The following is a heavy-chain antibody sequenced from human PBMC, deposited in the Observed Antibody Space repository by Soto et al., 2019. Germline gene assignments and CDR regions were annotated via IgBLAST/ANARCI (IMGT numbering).Heavy chain of an antibody. CDR2: IIPILGIA. V-gene: IGHV1-69*02. D-gene: IGHD6-19*01. CDR3: ARVGIAVAGYGHAIDI. J-gene: IGHJ3*02. CDR1: GGTFSSYT. Sequence: SVKVSCKASGGTFSSYTISWVRQAPGQGLEWMGRIIPILGIANYAQKFQGRVTITADKSTSTAYMELSSLRSEDTAVYYCARVGIAVAGYGHAIDIWGQGTMVTVSS.